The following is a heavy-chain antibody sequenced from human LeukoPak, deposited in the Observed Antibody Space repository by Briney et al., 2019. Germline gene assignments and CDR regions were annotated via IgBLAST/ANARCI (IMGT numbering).Heavy chain of an antibody. CDR3: ARAKMVRGVISTGFDP. J-gene: IGHJ5*02. CDR1: GYTFTGYY. Sequence: ASVKVSCKASGYTFTGYYMHWVRQAPGQGLEWMGWINPNSGDTNYAQKFQGRVTMTRDTSISTAYMELRSLRSDDTAVYYCARAKMVRGVISTGFDPWGQGTLVTVSS. CDR2: INPNSGDT. V-gene: IGHV1-2*02. D-gene: IGHD3-10*01.